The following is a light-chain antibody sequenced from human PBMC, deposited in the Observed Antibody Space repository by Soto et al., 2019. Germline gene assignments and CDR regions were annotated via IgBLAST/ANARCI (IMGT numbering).Light chain of an antibody. V-gene: IGLV2-14*01. J-gene: IGLJ1*01. CDR2: GVT. CDR3: FSHRSGDSHV. CDR1: SSDIGAYNY. Sequence: QSALTQPASVSGSPGQSITISCTGTSSDIGAYNYVSWYQQYPGKAPKLMIYGVTNRPSGVSNRFSGSKTGNTASLTISGLQAEDEADYYCFSHRSGDSHVFGPGTKVAVL.